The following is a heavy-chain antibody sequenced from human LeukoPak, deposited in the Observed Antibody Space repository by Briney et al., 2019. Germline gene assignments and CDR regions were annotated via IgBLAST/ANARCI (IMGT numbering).Heavy chain of an antibody. CDR3: ARILPSYGTPYLDY. CDR2: IYYSGST. CDR1: GGSISSSSYY. Sequence: SETLSLTCTVSGGSISSSSYYWGWIRQPPGKGLEWIGSIYYSGSTYYNPSLKSRVTISVDTSKNQFSLKLSSVTAADTAVYYCARILPSYGTPYLDYWGQGTLVTVSS. D-gene: IGHD5-18*01. V-gene: IGHV4-39*07. J-gene: IGHJ4*02.